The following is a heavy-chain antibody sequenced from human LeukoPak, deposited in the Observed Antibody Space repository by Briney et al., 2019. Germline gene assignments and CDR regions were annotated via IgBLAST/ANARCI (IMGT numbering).Heavy chain of an antibody. J-gene: IGHJ4*02. CDR1: GFTFSRYE. V-gene: IGHV3-48*03. CDR2: ISGSGDTI. D-gene: IGHD5-12*01. Sequence: GGSLRLSCAASGFTFSRYEMNWVRQAPGKGLEWISYISGSGDTIYYADSVKGRFTISRDNAENALYLQMNSLRAEDTAVYYCARSVIPNSGYEAYFDYWGQGTLVTVSS. CDR3: ARSVIPNSGYEAYFDY.